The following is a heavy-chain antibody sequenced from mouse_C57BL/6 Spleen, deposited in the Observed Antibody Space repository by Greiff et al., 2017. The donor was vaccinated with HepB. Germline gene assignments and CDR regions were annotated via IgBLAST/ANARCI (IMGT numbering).Heavy chain of an antibody. D-gene: IGHD2-4*01. CDR2: IYPSDSET. V-gene: IGHV1-61*01. J-gene: IGHJ2*01. CDR3: ARRNYDYTLFDY. CDR1: GYTFTSYW. Sequence: QVQLQQPGAELVRPGSSVKLSCKASGYTFTSYWMDWVKQRPGQGLEWIGNIYPSDSETHYNQKFKDKATLTVDKSSSTAYMQLSSLTSEDSAVYYCARRNYDYTLFDYWGQGTTLTVSS.